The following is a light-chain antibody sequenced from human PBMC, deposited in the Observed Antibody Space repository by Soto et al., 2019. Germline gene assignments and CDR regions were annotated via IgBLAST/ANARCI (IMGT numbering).Light chain of an antibody. CDR1: QSIRTD. J-gene: IGKJ1*01. CDR2: SAS. V-gene: IGKV3-15*01. CDR3: QQYNKWPQWT. Sequence: EVVMTQSPATLSVSPGERATLSCRASQSIRTDLAWYQQKPGQAPSLLIFSASTRATGVPARFSGSGSGTEFTLTISSLLSEDVAVYYCQQYNKWPQWTFGQGTKVDI.